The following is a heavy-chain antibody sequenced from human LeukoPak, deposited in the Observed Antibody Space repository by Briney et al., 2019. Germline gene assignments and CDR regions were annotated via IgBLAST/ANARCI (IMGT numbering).Heavy chain of an antibody. V-gene: IGHV3-9*01. Sequence: GGSLRLSCAASGFTFDDYAMHWVRQAPGKGLEWVSGISWNSGSIGYADSVKGRFTISRDNAKNSLYLQMNSLRAEDTALYYCAKDIPRWQQLVRGGFDYWGQGTLVTVSS. D-gene: IGHD6-13*01. CDR3: AKDIPRWQQLVRGGFDY. J-gene: IGHJ4*02. CDR2: ISWNSGSI. CDR1: GFTFDDYA.